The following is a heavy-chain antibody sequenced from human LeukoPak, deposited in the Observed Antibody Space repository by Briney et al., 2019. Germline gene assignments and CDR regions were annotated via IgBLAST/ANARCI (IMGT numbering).Heavy chain of an antibody. CDR3: ARPYSYGYIYYFAS. CDR2: IKQGGSEK. J-gene: IGHJ4*02. V-gene: IGHV3-7*02. Sequence: GGSLRLSCAASGFTFSSYWMSWVRQAPGKGLEWVANIKQGGSEKYYVDSVKGRFTISRDNAKNSLYLQMNSLRAEDTAVSYCARPYSYGYIYYFASWGQGNLVTVSS. D-gene: IGHD5-18*01. CDR1: GFTFSSYW.